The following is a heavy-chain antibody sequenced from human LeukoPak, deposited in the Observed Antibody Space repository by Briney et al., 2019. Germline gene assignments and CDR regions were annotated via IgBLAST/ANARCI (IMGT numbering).Heavy chain of an antibody. Sequence: ASVKVSCKASGYTFTSYYMHWVRQAPGQGLEWMGIINPSGGSTSYAQKFQGRVTMTSDTSTSTVYMELSSLRAEDTAVYYCAKALRWLQPYFDYWGQGTLVTVSS. CDR3: AKALRWLQPYFDY. J-gene: IGHJ4*02. V-gene: IGHV1-46*01. CDR2: INPSGGST. D-gene: IGHD5-24*01. CDR1: GYTFTSYY.